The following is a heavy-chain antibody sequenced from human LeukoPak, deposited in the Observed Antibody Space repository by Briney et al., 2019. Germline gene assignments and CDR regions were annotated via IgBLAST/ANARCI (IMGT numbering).Heavy chain of an antibody. V-gene: IGHV3-33*01. CDR1: GFTFSSYG. Sequence: PGGSLRLSCAASGFTFSSYGMHWVRQAPGKGLEWVAVIWYDGSNKYYADSVKGRFTISRDNSKNTLYLQMNSLRAEDTAVYYCAREVAVAGRTGYFDLWGRGTLVTVSS. J-gene: IGHJ2*01. CDR2: IWYDGSNK. D-gene: IGHD6-19*01. CDR3: AREVAVAGRTGYFDL.